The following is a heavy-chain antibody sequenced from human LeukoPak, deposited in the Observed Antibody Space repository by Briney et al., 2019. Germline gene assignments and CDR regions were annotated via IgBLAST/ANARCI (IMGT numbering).Heavy chain of an antibody. D-gene: IGHD4-17*01. CDR1: GGTFSSYA. J-gene: IGHJ4*02. Sequence: ASVKVSCKASGGTFSSYAISWVRQAPGQGLEWMGGIIPIFGTASYAQKFQGRVTITADESTSTAYMELSSLRSEDTAVYYCAGGAAMNDYGDFFDYWGQGTLVTVSS. CDR2: IIPIFGTA. V-gene: IGHV1-69*13. CDR3: AGGAAMNDYGDFFDY.